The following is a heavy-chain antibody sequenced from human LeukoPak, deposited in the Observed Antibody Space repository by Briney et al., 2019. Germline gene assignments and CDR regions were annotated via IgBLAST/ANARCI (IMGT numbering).Heavy chain of an antibody. J-gene: IGHJ4*02. D-gene: IGHD2-8*01. Sequence: PGGSLTLSCTASGFTFSSYAMSWVRQAPGKGLKWVSAISGSGTSTYYADSVKGRFTISRDSSKNTLYLQMNSLRAEDTAVYYCAKDGYCSNGVCYRYSWDPTPFDYWGQGTLVTVSS. CDR1: GFTFSSYA. CDR3: AKDGYCSNGVCYRYSWDPTPFDY. V-gene: IGHV3-23*01. CDR2: ISGSGTST.